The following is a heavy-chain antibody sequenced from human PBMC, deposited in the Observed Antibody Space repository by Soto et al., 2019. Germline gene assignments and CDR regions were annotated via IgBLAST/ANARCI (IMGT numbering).Heavy chain of an antibody. CDR2: INHSGSA. V-gene: IGHV4-34*01. D-gene: IGHD3-10*01. J-gene: IGHJ5*02. CDR3: ARHPHWLRSSGSYLRLSWFDP. CDR1: GESFSGHI. Sequence: SETLSLTCAVYGESFSGHIWTWIRQTPGKGLQWIGQINHSGSASYNPSLKSRVTMSVDTSKNQFSLKLSSVTAAGTAVYYCARHPHWLRSSGSYLRLSWFDPWGQGTLVTGSS.